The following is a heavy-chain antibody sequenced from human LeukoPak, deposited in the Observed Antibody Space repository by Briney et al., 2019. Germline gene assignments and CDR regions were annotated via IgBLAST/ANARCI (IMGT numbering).Heavy chain of an antibody. J-gene: IGHJ6*03. V-gene: IGHV4-34*01. CDR1: GGSISSYY. D-gene: IGHD1-14*01. Sequence: PSETLSLTCTVSGGSISSYYWSWIRQPAGKGLEWIGEINYSGSTNYNPSLKSRVTISVDTSKNQFSLKLSSVTAADTAGYYCARHGTRYHYYYMDVWGKGTTVTISS. CDR2: INYSGST. CDR3: ARHGTRYHYYYMDV.